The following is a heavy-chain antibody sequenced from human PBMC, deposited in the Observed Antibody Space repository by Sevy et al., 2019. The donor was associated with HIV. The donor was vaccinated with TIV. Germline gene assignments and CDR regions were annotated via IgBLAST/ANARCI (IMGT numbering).Heavy chain of an antibody. CDR2: IWLTGAT. Sequence: GGSLRLSCTVSGFTVSSNFISWVRQAPGKGLEWVSVIWLTGATYYADSVKGRFTISRDNSRNPVYLDMNSLRAEDTAVYYCARGKHVSDYYGSFDYWGQGTLVTVSS. CDR1: GFTVSSNF. CDR3: ARGKHVSDYYGSFDY. V-gene: IGHV3-53*01. D-gene: IGHD3-3*01. J-gene: IGHJ4*02.